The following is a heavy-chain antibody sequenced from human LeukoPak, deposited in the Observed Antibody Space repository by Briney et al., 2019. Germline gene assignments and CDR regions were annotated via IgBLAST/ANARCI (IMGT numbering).Heavy chain of an antibody. J-gene: IGHJ4*02. CDR3: ARDHSYDF. CDR1: GFAFSDYY. D-gene: IGHD3-3*01. V-gene: IGHV3-11*04. Sequence: GGSLRLSCAASGFAFSDYYMSWVRQAPGKGLEWVSYISPTGSDTYYADSMKGRFTISRDNARKSVHLQMNSLRAEDTAVYYCARDHSYDFWGQGTLVTVSS. CDR2: ISPTGSDT.